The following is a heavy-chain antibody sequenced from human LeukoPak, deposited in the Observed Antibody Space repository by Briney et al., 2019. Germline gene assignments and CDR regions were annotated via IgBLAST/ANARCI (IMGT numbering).Heavy chain of an antibody. Sequence: ASVKVSCKASGYTFTGYYMHWVRQAPGQGLEWMGWINPNSGGTNYAQKFQGRVTMTRDTSISTAYMELSRLRSDDTAVYYCARGRGDRTDYYYYYYGMDVWGQGTTVTVSS. CDR3: ARGRGDRTDYYYYYYGMDV. V-gene: IGHV1-2*02. J-gene: IGHJ6*02. CDR2: INPNSGGT. D-gene: IGHD1-14*01. CDR1: GYTFTGYY.